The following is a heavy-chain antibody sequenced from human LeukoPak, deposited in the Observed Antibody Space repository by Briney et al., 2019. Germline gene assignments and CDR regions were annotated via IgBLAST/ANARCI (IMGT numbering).Heavy chain of an antibody. CDR3: ARVVTAVAVYYFDY. Sequence: SETLSLTCAVYGGSFSGYYWSWIRQPPGKGLEWIGEINHSGSTNYNPSLKSRVTISVDTSKNQFSLKLSSVTAADTAVYYCARVVTAVAVYYFDYWAREPWSPSPQ. J-gene: IGHJ4*02. CDR1: GGSFSGYY. D-gene: IGHD6-19*01. V-gene: IGHV4-34*01. CDR2: INHSGST.